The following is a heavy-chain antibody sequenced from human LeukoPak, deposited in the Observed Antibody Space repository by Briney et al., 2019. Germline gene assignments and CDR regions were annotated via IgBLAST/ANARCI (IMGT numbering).Heavy chain of an antibody. CDR2: IKQDGSVK. D-gene: IGHD6-19*01. CDR1: GFTFSSYW. CDR3: ARVYGWGYFDH. J-gene: IGHJ4*02. Sequence: PGGSLRLSCAASGFTFSSYWMSWVRQAPGKGLEWVANIKQDGSVKYYVDSVKGRFTISRDNAKNSLYLQMNSLGAEDTAVYYCARVYGWGYFDHWGQGTLVTVSS. V-gene: IGHV3-7*01.